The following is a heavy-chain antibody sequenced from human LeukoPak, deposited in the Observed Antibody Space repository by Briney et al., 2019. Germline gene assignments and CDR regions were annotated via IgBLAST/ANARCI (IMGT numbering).Heavy chain of an antibody. V-gene: IGHV4-39*02. CDR1: GGSISSSSYF. J-gene: IGHJ6*03. CDR2: VHHSGST. CDR3: AREEEYDYYFYMDV. Sequence: PSETLSLTCSVSGGSISSSSYFWGWIRQPPGKGLEWIASVHHSGSTYYNPSLKSRLTIPVDTSKNQFSLKMSSVTAADTAVYYCAREEEYDYYFYMDVWGEGTTVTVSS.